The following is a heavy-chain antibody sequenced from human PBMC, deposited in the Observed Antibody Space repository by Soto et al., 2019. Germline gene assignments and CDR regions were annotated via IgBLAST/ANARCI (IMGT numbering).Heavy chain of an antibody. J-gene: IGHJ6*03. V-gene: IGHV1-8*01. CDR3: ARGQMAVTTFFYYYYMDV. Sequence: GASVKVSCKASGYTFTSYDINWVRQATGQGLEWMGWMNPNSGNTGYAQKFQGRVTMTRNTSISTAYMELSSLRSEDTAVYYCARGQMAVTTFFYYYYMDVWGKGTTVTVSS. CDR1: GYTFTSYD. D-gene: IGHD4-17*01. CDR2: MNPNSGNT.